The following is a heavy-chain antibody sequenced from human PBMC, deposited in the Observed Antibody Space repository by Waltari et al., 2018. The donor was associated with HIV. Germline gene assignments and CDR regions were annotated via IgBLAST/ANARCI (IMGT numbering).Heavy chain of an antibody. Sequence: EVQLVESGGGLVQPGGSLRLSWAASGFTLSSYEINWVRQAPGKGLQWVSYISGSGGTIYHADSVKGRFTISRDNARNSVFLQMKSLRVEDTAVYYCARDMMATSDALDLWGPGTLVTVSS. CDR1: GFTLSSYE. CDR3: ARDMMATSDALDL. V-gene: IGHV3-48*03. CDR2: ISGSGGTI. J-gene: IGHJ3*01. D-gene: IGHD3-16*01.